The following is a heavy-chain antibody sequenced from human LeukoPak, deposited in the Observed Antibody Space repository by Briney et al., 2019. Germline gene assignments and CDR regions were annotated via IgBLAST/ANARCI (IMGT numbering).Heavy chain of an antibody. CDR1: GYTLTELS. J-gene: IGHJ5*02. V-gene: IGHV1-24*01. Sequence: GASVKVSCKVSGYTLTELSMHWVRQAPGRGLEWMGGFDPEDGETIYAQKFQGRVTMTEDTSTDTAYMELSSLRSEDTAVYYCTPWRGQQLVRGWFDPWGQGTLVTVSS. CDR2: FDPEDGET. D-gene: IGHD6-13*01. CDR3: TPWRGQQLVRGWFDP.